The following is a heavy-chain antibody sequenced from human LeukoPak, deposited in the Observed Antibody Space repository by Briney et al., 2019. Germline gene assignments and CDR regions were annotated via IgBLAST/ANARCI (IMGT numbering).Heavy chain of an antibody. Sequence: GGSLRLSCAASGFTFSSYSMNWVRQAPGKGLEWVSYISSSSSTIYYADSVKGRFTISRDNAKNSLYLQMNSLRAEDTAVYYCARENSDGLLWFGESFYGMDVWGQGTTVTVSS. D-gene: IGHD3-10*01. V-gene: IGHV3-48*01. CDR1: GFTFSSYS. CDR2: ISSSSSTI. CDR3: ARENSDGLLWFGESFYGMDV. J-gene: IGHJ6*02.